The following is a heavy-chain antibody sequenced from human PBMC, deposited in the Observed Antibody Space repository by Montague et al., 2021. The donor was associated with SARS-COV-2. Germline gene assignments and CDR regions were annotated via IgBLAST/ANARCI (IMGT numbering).Heavy chain of an antibody. CDR2: INHSGST. J-gene: IGHJ4*02. V-gene: IGHV4-34*01. CDR1: GGSLSGYS. D-gene: IGHD2-21*01. CDR3: ARGSSILWWWPFDY. Sequence: SETLSLTCAVYGGSLSGYSWSWIRQPPGKGLEWIGEINHSGSTNYNPSLKSRVTISVDTSKNQFSLKLSSVTAADTAVYYCARGSSILWWWPFDYWGQGTLVTVSS.